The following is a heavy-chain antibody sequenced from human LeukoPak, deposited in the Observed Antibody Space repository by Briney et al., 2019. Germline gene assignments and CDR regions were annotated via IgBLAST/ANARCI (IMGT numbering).Heavy chain of an antibody. CDR3: ARGLWFREYYFDY. J-gene: IGHJ4*02. Sequence: PSEXLSXXXXXXXGSFSGYYWSWIRQPPGKGLEWIGEINHSGSTNYNPSLKSRVTISVDTSKDQYSLKLSSVTAADTAVYYCARGLWFREYYFDYWGQGTLVTVSS. V-gene: IGHV4-34*01. CDR1: XGSFSGYY. D-gene: IGHD3-10*01. CDR2: INHSGST.